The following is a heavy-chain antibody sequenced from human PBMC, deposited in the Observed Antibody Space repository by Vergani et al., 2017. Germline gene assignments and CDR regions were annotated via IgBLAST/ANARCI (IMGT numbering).Heavy chain of an antibody. CDR2: ISSSSSYI. V-gene: IGHV3-21*01. Sequence: EVQLVESGGGLVKPGGSLRLSCAASGFTFSSYSMNWVRQAPGKGLEWVSSISSSSSYIYYADSVTGRFTISRDNAKNSLYLQMNSLRAEDTAVYYCARGWKGVRRVIITLIDYWGQGTLVTVSS. CDR1: GFTFSSYS. J-gene: IGHJ4*02. CDR3: ARGWKGVRRVIITLIDY. D-gene: IGHD3-10*01.